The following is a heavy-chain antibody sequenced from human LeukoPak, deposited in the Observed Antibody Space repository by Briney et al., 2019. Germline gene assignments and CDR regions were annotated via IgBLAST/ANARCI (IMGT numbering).Heavy chain of an antibody. D-gene: IGHD3-10*01. V-gene: IGHV3-30*19. CDR1: GFTFSSYG. CDR2: ISSDGNTK. Sequence: PGGSLRLSCAASGFTFSSYGMHWVRQAPGKGLEWVAVISSDGNTKYYADSVKGRFTISRDNSKKTLYLQMNSLRAEDTAVYYCASLMVRGVTTEYFQHWGQGTLVTVSS. J-gene: IGHJ1*01. CDR3: ASLMVRGVTTEYFQH.